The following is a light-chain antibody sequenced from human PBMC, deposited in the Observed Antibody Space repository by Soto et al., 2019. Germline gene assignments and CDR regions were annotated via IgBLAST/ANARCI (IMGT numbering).Light chain of an antibody. CDR3: QQRSHWPRT. CDR2: GAS. CDR1: QSAISN. Sequence: EIVMTQSPAPLSVYQGEQVTFSCRASQSAISNLAWYQQKAGQAPRLLIYGASTRATGIPARFSGSGSGTDFSLTSSSLEPEDFAVYYCQQRSHWPRTFGQGTKVDIK. J-gene: IGKJ1*01. V-gene: IGKV3D-15*01.